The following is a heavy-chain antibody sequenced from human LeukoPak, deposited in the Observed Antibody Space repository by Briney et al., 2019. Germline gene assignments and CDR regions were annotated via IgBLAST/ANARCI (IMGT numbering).Heavy chain of an antibody. Sequence: GRSLRLSCAASGFTFDDYAMPWVRQAPGKGLEWVSGISWNSGSIGYADSVKGRFTISRDNAKNSLYLQMNSLRAEDTALYYCAKDIGLGGQLFDYWGQGTLVTVSS. CDR1: GFTFDDYA. J-gene: IGHJ4*02. D-gene: IGHD1-1*01. CDR2: ISWNSGSI. V-gene: IGHV3-9*01. CDR3: AKDIGLGGQLFDY.